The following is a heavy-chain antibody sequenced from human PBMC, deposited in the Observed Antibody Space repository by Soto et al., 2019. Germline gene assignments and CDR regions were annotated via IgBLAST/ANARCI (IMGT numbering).Heavy chain of an antibody. J-gene: IGHJ6*02. CDR2: IRGTDGRT. Sequence: GGSLRLSCAASGFIFTSYALTWVRQAPGKGLEWVSTIRGTDGRTFYADSVKGRFSISRDISRSTLYLQMNSLRAEDTAVYYCARYSDSSGDYYYGLDVWGQGTTVTVSS. V-gene: IGHV3-23*01. CDR3: ARYSDSSGDYYYGLDV. CDR1: GFIFTSYA. D-gene: IGHD6-6*01.